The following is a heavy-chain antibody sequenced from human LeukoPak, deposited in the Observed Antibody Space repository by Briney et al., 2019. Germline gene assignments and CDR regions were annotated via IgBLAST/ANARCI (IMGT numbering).Heavy chain of an antibody. CDR3: ARDQGLWFGELLMSPYYYGMDV. V-gene: IGHV1-18*01. J-gene: IGHJ6*02. CDR2: ISAYNGNT. Sequence: ASVKVSCKASGYTFTSYGISRVRQAPGQGREWMGWISAYNGNTNYAQKLQGRVTMTTDTSTSTAYMELRSLRSDDTAVYYCARDQGLWFGELLMSPYYYGMDVWGQGTTVTVSS. D-gene: IGHD3-10*01. CDR1: GYTFTSYG.